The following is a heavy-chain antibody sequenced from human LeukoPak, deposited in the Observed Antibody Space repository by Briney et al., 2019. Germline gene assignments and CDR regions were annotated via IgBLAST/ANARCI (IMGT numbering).Heavy chain of an antibody. CDR1: GYTSTDYY. CDR2: IRYDGSNK. CDR3: ATVDY. V-gene: IGHV3-30*02. J-gene: IGHJ4*02. Sequence: SCKASGYTSTDYYMHWVRQAPGKGLEWVAFIRYDGSNKYYADSVKGRFTISRDNSKLYLQMNSLRAEDTAVYYCATVDYWGQGTLVTVSS.